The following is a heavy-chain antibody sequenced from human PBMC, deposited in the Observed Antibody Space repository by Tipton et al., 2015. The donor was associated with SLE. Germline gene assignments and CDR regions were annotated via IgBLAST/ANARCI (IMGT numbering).Heavy chain of an antibody. CDR3: ARAPRSGYDTGHFDY. D-gene: IGHD5-12*01. J-gene: IGHJ4*02. CDR1: GFDFKTYG. CDR2: VWYDGSKK. Sequence: SLRLSCAASGFDFKTYGMHWVRQAPGKGLEWVAVVWYDGSKKYYADSMKGRFTISRDNSKNTLYLEMYSLGAEDTAVYYCARAPRSGYDTGHFDYWGQGTLVTVSS. V-gene: IGHV3-33*01.